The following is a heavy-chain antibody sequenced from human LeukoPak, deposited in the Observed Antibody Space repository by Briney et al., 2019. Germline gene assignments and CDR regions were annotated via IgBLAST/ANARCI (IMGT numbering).Heavy chain of an antibody. D-gene: IGHD6-19*01. CDR1: GFTFSSYS. J-gene: IGHJ4*02. CDR3: ARDRGIVMAAYFDY. V-gene: IGHV3-21*01. CDR2: ISSSSSYI. Sequence: GGSLRLSYAASGFTFSSYSMNWVRLAPGKGLEWDSSISSSSSYIYYADSVKGRFTISRDNAKNSLYLQMNSLRAEDTAVYYCARDRGIVMAAYFDYWGQGTLVTVSS.